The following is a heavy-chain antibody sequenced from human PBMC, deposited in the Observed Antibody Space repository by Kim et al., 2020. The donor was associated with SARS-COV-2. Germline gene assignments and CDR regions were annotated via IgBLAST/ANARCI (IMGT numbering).Heavy chain of an antibody. D-gene: IGHD5-18*01. Sequence: GGSLRLSCAASGFTFSDYYMSWIRQAPGKGLEWVSYISSSGSTIYYADSVKGRFTISRDNAKNSLYLQMNSLRAEDTAVYYCASDPRRNTAMVTALDYWGQGTLVTVSS. CDR1: GFTFSDYY. CDR2: ISSSGSTI. J-gene: IGHJ4*02. CDR3: ASDPRRNTAMVTALDY. V-gene: IGHV3-11*01.